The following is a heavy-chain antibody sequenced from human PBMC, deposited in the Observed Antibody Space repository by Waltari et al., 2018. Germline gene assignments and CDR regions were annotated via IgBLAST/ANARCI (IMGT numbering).Heavy chain of an antibody. CDR2: ITVSDDT. V-gene: IGHV3-23*01. D-gene: IGHD1-20*01. CDR3: AKPFYNWDDPLHS. CDR1: GISFNTFA. Sequence: EVQLLESGGGLVQPGGSLRLSCAASGISFNTFAINRVRLAPGTGLDWVAAITVSDDTFYADSVMGRFTVSRDTSKNTVYLQMNGLRAEDTAIYYCAKPFYNWDDPLHSWGQGTLVAVSS. J-gene: IGHJ4*02.